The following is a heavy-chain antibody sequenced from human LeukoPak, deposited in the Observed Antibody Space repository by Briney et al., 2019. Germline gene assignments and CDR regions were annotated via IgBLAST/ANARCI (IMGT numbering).Heavy chain of an antibody. J-gene: IGHJ4*02. V-gene: IGHV1-2*02. CDR2: INPNSGGT. D-gene: IGHD1-26*01. CDR3: ARDGTLVGATSYYFDY. Sequence: GASVKVSCKVSGYTLTELSMHWVRQAPGQGLEWMGWINPNSGGTNYAQKFQGRVTMTRDTSISTAYMELSRLRSDDTAVYYCARDGTLVGATSYYFDYWGQGTLVTASS. CDR1: GYTLTELS.